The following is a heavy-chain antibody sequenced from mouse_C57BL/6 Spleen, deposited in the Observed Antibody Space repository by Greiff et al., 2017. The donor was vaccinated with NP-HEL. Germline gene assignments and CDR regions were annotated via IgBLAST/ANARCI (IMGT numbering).Heavy chain of an antibody. CDR3: ARYDYGPFDY. CDR1: GFTFTDYY. V-gene: IGHV7-3*01. J-gene: IGHJ2*01. CDR2: IRNKANGYTT. Sequence: EVHLVESGGGLVQPGGSLSLSCAASGFTFTDYYMSWVRQPPGKALEWLGFIRNKANGYTTEYSASVKGRFTISRDNSQSILYLQMNALRAEDSATYYCARYDYGPFDYWGQGTTLTVSS. D-gene: IGHD1-2*01.